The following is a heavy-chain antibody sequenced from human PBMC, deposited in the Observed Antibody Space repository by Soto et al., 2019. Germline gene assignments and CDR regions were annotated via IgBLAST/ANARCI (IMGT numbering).Heavy chain of an antibody. D-gene: IGHD3-22*01. CDR3: ASQGLGDSSGYYYVARRNYFDY. CDR1: GFTFSSYA. CDR2: ISGSGGST. J-gene: IGHJ4*02. V-gene: IGHV3-23*01. Sequence: GGSLRLSCAASGFTFSSYAMSWVRQAPGKGLEWVSAISGSGGSTYYADSVKGRFTISRDNSKNTLYLQMNSLRAEDTAVYYRASQGLGDSSGYYYVARRNYFDYWGQGTLVTVSS.